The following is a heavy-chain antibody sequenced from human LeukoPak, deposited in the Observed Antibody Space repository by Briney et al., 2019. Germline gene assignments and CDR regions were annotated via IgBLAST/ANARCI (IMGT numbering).Heavy chain of an antibody. CDR3: ARGVDDYGDSGYFDY. V-gene: IGHV4-59*01. D-gene: IGHD4-17*01. CDR2: IYYSGST. CDR1: GGSISSYY. Sequence: PSETLSLTCTVSGGSISSYYWSWIPQPPGKGLEWIGYIYYSGSTNYNPSLKSRVTISVDTSKNQFSLKLSSVTAADTAVYYCARGVDDYGDSGYFDYWGQGTLVTVSS. J-gene: IGHJ4*02.